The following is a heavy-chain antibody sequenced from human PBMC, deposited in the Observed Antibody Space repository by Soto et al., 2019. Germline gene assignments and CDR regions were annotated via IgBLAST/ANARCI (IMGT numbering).Heavy chain of an antibody. CDR1: GGSFSGYY. CDR2: INHSGST. V-gene: IGHV4-34*01. J-gene: IGHJ6*02. Sequence: SETLSLTCAVYGGSFSGYYWSWIRQPPGKGLEWIGEINHSGSTNYNPSLKSRVTISVDTSKNQFSLKLSSVTAADTAVYYCARDGRRSMDVWGPGTTVTVSS. CDR3: ARDGRRSMDV.